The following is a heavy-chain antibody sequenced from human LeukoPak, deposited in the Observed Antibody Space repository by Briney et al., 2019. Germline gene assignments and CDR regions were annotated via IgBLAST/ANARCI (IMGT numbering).Heavy chain of an antibody. CDR2: IWYDGSNK. J-gene: IGHJ4*02. Sequence: QSGRSLRLSCAASGFTFCSYGMHWVRQAPGKGLEWVAVIWYDGSNKYYADSVKGRFTISRDNSKNTLYLQMNSLRAEDTAVYYCTRDFDHYFDYWGQGTLVTVSS. V-gene: IGHV3-33*01. CDR3: TRDFDHYFDY. CDR1: GFTFCSYG.